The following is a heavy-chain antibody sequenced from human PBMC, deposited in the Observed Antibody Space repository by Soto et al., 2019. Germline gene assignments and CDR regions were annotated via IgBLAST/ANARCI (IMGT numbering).Heavy chain of an antibody. CDR3: TTDATMIVVVIKSVP. V-gene: IGHV3-15*01. Sequence: GGSLRLSCAASGFTFSNAWMSWVRQAPGKGLEWVGRIKSKTDGGTTDYAAPVKGRFTISRDDSKNTLYLQMNSLKTEDTAVYYCTTDATMIVVVIKSVPRGQGTLVTVSS. CDR2: IKSKTDGGTT. J-gene: IGHJ5*02. CDR1: GFTFSNAW. D-gene: IGHD3-22*01.